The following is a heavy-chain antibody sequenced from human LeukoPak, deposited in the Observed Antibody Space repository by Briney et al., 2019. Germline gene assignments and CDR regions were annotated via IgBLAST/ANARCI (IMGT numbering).Heavy chain of an antibody. CDR3: ARGAHEIFGVVGTYYYYYYMDV. CDR2: IKQDGSEK. D-gene: IGHD3-3*01. V-gene: IGHV3-7*04. CDR1: GFTFSSYW. Sequence: PGGSLRLSCAASGFTFSSYWMSWVRKAPGKGLEWVANIKQDGSEKYYVDSVKGRFTISRDNAKNSLYLQMNSLRAEDTAVYYCARGAHEIFGVVGTYYYYYYMDVWGKGTTVTVSS. J-gene: IGHJ6*03.